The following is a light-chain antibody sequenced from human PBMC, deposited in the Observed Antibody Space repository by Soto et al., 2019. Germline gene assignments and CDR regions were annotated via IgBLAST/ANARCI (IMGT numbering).Light chain of an antibody. Sequence: QAVVTQEPSFSVSPGRTVTLTCGLSSGSVSTSYYPSWYQQTPGQAPRTLIYSTNTRSSGVPDRFSGSILVNKAALTITGAQADDESDYYCVLYMGSGISVFGGGIKLTVL. J-gene: IGLJ3*02. CDR1: SGSVSTSYY. V-gene: IGLV8-61*01. CDR3: VLYMGSGISV. CDR2: STN.